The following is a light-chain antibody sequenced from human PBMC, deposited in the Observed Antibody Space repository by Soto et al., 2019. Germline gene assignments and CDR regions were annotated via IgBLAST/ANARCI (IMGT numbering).Light chain of an antibody. V-gene: IGLV2-14*03. CDR3: SSHTSSNTPYV. CDR2: EVT. CDR1: SNDVGGYNY. Sequence: QSVLTQPRSVSGSPGQSVTISCTGSSNDVGGYNYVSWYQQHPGKTPKLILYEVTTHPSGVSSRFSGSKSGNTASLTISGLQADDEDNYYCSSHTSSNTPYVLGTGTKVTV. J-gene: IGLJ1*01.